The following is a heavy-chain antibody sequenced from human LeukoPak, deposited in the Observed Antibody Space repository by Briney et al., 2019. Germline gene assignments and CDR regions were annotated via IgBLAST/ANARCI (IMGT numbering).Heavy chain of an antibody. D-gene: IGHD5-24*01. CDR1: GGSIRSSSYY. CDR3: ARVRRDGYPS. J-gene: IGHJ4*02. CDR2: IYYSGST. V-gene: IGHV4-39*07. Sequence: SETLSLTCTVSGGSIRSSSYYWGWIRQPPGKGLEWIGSIYYSGSTYYNPSLKSRVTISVDTSKNQFSLKLSSVTAADTAVYYCARVRRDGYPSWGQGTLVTVSS.